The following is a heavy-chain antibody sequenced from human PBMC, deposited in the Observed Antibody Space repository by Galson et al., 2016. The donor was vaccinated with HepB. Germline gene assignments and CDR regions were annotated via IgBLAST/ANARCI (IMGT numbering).Heavy chain of an antibody. CDR1: GGTFRNYA. Sequence: SVKVSCKASGGTFRNYAISWVRQAPGQGLEWMGGLIPIVVSPTYAQRFQGRVTITAGESTSTVYMELNNLRSEDTAVYYCASRYYYDYSGYYAFDSWGQGTLVTVSS. D-gene: IGHD3-22*01. CDR2: LIPIVVSP. V-gene: IGHV1-69*13. CDR3: ASRYYYDYSGYYAFDS. J-gene: IGHJ4*02.